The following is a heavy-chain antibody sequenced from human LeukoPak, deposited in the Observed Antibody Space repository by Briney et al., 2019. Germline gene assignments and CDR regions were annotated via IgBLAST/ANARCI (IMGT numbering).Heavy chain of an antibody. CDR1: GGSISSGDYY. V-gene: IGHV4-30-4*01. J-gene: IGHJ4*02. D-gene: IGHD4-17*01. CDR3: ARDRDYLTDY. Sequence: SETLSLTCTVSGGSISSGDYYWSWTRQPPGKGLEWIGYIYYSGSTYYNPSLKSRVTISVDTSKNQFSLKLSSVTAADTAVYYCARDRDYLTDYWGQGTLVTVSS. CDR2: IYYSGST.